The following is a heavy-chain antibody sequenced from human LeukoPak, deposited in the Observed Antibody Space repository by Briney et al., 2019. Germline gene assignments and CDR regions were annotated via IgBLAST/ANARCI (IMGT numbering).Heavy chain of an antibody. D-gene: IGHD3-10*01. J-gene: IGHJ4*02. CDR2: IYYSGST. CDR3: ARGTESYYGSGSYSHDY. CDR1: GGSISSYY. Sequence: SSETLSLTCTVSGGSISSYYWSWIRQPPGKGLEWIGYIYYSGSTNYNPSLKSRVTISVDTSKNQVSLKLSSVTAADTAVYYCARGTESYYGSGSYSHDYWGQGTLVTVSS. V-gene: IGHV4-59*01.